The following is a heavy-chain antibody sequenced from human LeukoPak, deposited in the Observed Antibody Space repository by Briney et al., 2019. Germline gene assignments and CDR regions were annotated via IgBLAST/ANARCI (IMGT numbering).Heavy chain of an antibody. CDR3: ARYYYDSRGENDAFDL. CDR2: INHSGST. D-gene: IGHD3-22*01. J-gene: IGHJ3*01. Sequence: SETLSLTCAVYGGSFSGYYWSWIRQPPGKGLEWIGEINHSGSTNYNPSLKSRVTISVDTSKNQFSLKLSSVTAADTAVYYCARYYYDSRGENDAFDLWGQGTMVTVSS. V-gene: IGHV4-34*01. CDR1: GGSFSGYY.